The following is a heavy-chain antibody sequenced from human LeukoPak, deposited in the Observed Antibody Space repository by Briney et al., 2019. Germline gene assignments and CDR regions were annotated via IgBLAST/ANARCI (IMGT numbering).Heavy chain of an antibody. CDR1: GFXFSSYS. Sequence: GGSLRLPCAASGFXFSSYSINWVRQAPGKGLEWVSSISSSSSYIYYADSVKGRFTISRDNAKNSLYLQMNSLRAEDTAVYYCARDGPAGSGAFDIWGQGTMVTVSS. CDR2: ISSSSSYI. CDR3: ARDGPAGSGAFDI. J-gene: IGHJ3*02. D-gene: IGHD3-10*01. V-gene: IGHV3-21*01.